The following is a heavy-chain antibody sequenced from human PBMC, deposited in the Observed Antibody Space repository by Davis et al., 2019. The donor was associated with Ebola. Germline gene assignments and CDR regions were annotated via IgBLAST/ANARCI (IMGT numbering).Heavy chain of an antibody. CDR2: IKQDGSEK. V-gene: IGHV3-7*01. Sequence: GESLKISCAASGFTFSSYWMSWVRQAPGKGLEWVANIKQDGSEKYYVDSVKGRFTISRDNAKNSLYLQMNSLRAEDTAVYYCAREDTAMGNYFDYWGQGTLVTVSS. D-gene: IGHD5-18*01. CDR1: GFTFSSYW. J-gene: IGHJ4*02. CDR3: AREDTAMGNYFDY.